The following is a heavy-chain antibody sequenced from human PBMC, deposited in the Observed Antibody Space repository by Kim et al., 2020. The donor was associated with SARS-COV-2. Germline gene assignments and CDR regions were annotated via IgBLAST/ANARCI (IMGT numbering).Heavy chain of an antibody. CDR2: TYYRSKWYN. CDR1: GDSVSSNSAA. CDR3: ARGGYYYGSGSYSWFDP. D-gene: IGHD3-10*01. Sequence: SQTLSLTCDISGDSVSSNSAAWNWIRQSPSRGLEWLGRTYYRSKWYNDYAVSVKSRITINPDTSKNQFSLQLNSVTPEDTAVYYCARGGYYYGSGSYSWFDPWGQGTLVTVSS. J-gene: IGHJ5*02. V-gene: IGHV6-1*01.